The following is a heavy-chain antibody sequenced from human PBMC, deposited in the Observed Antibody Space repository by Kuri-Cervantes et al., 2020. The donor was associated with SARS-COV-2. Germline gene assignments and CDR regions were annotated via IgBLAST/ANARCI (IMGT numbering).Heavy chain of an antibody. CDR3: ARSSGVLRFLEWLPADAFDI. Sequence: GESLKISCVASGFTFSSYAMHWVRQAPGKGLEWVTVISYDGSNKYYADSVKGRFTISRDNAKNSLYLQMNSLRAEDTAVYYCARSSGVLRFLEWLPADAFDIWGQGTVVTVSS. V-gene: IGHV3-30-3*01. CDR1: GFTFSSYA. CDR2: ISYDGSNK. J-gene: IGHJ3*02. D-gene: IGHD3-3*01.